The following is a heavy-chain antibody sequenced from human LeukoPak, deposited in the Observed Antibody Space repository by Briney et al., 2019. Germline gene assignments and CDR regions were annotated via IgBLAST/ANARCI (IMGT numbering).Heavy chain of an antibody. CDR1: GLAFSSYA. V-gene: IGHV3-23*01. CDR3: AKVPLTWLVRDYYYMDV. D-gene: IGHD2-21*01. Sequence: GGSLRLSCAASGLAFSSYAMSWVRQAPGKGLEWVSGISGSGGSTYYADSVKGRFTISRDNSNNTLYLQMNNLRAEGTAGYYCAKVPLTWLVRDYYYMDVWGKGTTVTVSS. CDR2: ISGSGGST. J-gene: IGHJ6*03.